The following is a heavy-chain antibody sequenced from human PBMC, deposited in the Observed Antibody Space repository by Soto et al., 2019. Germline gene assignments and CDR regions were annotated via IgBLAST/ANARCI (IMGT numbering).Heavy chain of an antibody. CDR2: ISPIFGAA. V-gene: IGHV1-69*19. CDR1: GGTFNTYA. J-gene: IGHJ4*02. CDR3: AREVQVHTPAFVY. D-gene: IGHD3-10*01. Sequence: QVQLVQSGAEMKKPGSSVKVSCQSSGGTFNTYAMNWVRQAPGQGPEWMGDISPIFGAANYATKFQGRVTITADEATGTSSMQSSSLTSEDTALYFCAREVQVHTPAFVYWGQGTLVTVSS.